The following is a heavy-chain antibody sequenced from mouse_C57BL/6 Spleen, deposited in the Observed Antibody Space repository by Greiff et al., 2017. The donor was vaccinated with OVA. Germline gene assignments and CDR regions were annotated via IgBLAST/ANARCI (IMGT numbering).Heavy chain of an antibody. CDR3: ARSGYDYDYYFDY. CDR1: GYTFTSYW. CDR2: IHPNSGST. D-gene: IGHD2-4*01. V-gene: IGHV1-64*01. J-gene: IGHJ2*01. Sequence: QVQLQQPGAELVKPGASVKLSCKASGYTFTSYWMHWVKQRPGQGLEWIGMIHPNSGSTNYNEKFKSKATLTVDKSSSTAYMQLSSLTSEDSAVYYCARSGYDYDYYFDYWGQGTTLTVSS.